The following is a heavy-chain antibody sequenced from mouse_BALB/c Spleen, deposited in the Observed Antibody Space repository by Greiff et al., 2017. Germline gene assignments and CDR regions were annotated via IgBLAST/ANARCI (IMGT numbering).Heavy chain of an antibody. CDR3: ARGTYGNYVGY. CDR2: ISSGSSTI. CDR1: GFTFSSFG. J-gene: IGHJ2*01. Sequence: EVQGVESGGGLVQPGGSRKLSCAASGFTFSSFGMHWVRQAPEKGLEWVAYISSGSSTIYYADTVKGRFTISRDNPKNTLFLQMTSLRSEDTAMYYCARGTYGNYVGYWGQGTTLTVSS. D-gene: IGHD2-1*01. V-gene: IGHV5-17*02.